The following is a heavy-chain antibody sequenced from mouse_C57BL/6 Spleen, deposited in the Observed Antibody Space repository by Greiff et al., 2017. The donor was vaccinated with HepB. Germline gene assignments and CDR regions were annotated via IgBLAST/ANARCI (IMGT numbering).Heavy chain of an antibody. J-gene: IGHJ1*03. Sequence: QVQLQQPGAELVKPGASVKMSCKASGYTFTSYWITWVKQRPGQGLEWIGGIYPGSGSTNYNEKFKSKATLTVDTSTSTAYMQISSLTSEDSAVYYCASYGYDEDWYFDVWGTGTTVTVSS. V-gene: IGHV1-55*01. CDR3: ASYGYDEDWYFDV. CDR1: GYTFTSYW. CDR2: IYPGSGST. D-gene: IGHD2-2*01.